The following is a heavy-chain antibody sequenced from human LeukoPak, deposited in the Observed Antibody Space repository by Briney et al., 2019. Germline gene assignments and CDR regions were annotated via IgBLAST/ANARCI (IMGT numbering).Heavy chain of an antibody. CDR1: GGTFSSYG. J-gene: IGHJ4*02. CDR3: ARSMIVVVMALGDFDY. CDR2: ISAYNGNT. V-gene: IGHV1-18*01. D-gene: IGHD3-22*01. Sequence: VASVKVSCKASGGTFSSYGISWVRQAPGQGLEWMGWISAYNGNTNYAQKLQGRVTMTTDTSTSTAYMELRSLRSDDTAVYYCARSMIVVVMALGDFDYWGQGTLVTVSS.